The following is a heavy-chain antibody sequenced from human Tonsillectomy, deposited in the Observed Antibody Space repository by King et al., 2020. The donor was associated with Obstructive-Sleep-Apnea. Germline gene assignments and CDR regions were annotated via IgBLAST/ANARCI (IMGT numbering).Heavy chain of an antibody. V-gene: IGHV1-18*04. D-gene: IGHD2-2*01. J-gene: IGHJ6*02. CDR3: ARDRVCSSTSCYGVDDYYGMDV. CDR2: ISPYNDNT. CDR1: GYIFTSYG. Sequence: QLVQYGAEVKKPGASVKVSCKASGYIFTSYGIRWVRQAPGQGLEWMGWISPYNDNTNYAQKAQGRVTVTTDTSTSTAYMELRNLRSDDTAVYYCARDRVCSSTSCYGVDDYYGMDVWGQGTTVTVSS.